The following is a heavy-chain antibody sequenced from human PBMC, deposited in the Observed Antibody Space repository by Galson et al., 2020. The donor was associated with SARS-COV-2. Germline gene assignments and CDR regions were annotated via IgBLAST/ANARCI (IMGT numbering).Heavy chain of an antibody. Sequence: PGGSLRLSCAASGFRFSRNWMSWVRQAPGKGLQWVANIKQDGSDRYYEDSVKGRFTISSDYPKNSVYLQMNNLRADDTAVYYCARDEDGYNDVWGQGTLVAVS. CDR1: GFRFSRNW. D-gene: IGHD5-12*01. J-gene: IGHJ4*02. V-gene: IGHV3-7*01. CDR3: ARDEDGYNDV. CDR2: IKQDGSDR.